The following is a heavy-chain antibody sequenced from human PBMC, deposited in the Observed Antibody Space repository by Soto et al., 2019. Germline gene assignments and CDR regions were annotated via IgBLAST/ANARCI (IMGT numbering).Heavy chain of an antibody. CDR2: IYYSGST. CDR1: GGSISSYY. J-gene: IGHJ4*02. V-gene: IGHV4-59*08. CDR3: ARGVTYYDILTGYQYFDY. D-gene: IGHD3-9*01. Sequence: PSETLSLTCTVSGGSISSYYWSWIRQPPGKGLEWIGYIYYSGSTNYNPSIKSRVTISVDTSKNQFSLKLSSVTAADTALFYCARGVTYYDILTGYQYFDYWGQGTRVTVS.